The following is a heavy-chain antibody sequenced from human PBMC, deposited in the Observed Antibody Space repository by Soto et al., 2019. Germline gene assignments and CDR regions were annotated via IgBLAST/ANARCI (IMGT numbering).Heavy chain of an antibody. CDR1: GYTFTSYG. CDR3: AREALLRLYYYYGMDV. V-gene: IGHV1-18*01. Sequence: QVQLVQSGAEVKKPGASVKVSCKASGYTFTSYGISWVRRAPGQGLEWMGWISAYNGNTNYAQKLQGRVTMTTDTSTSTAYMELRSLRSDDTAVYYCAREALLRLYYYYGMDVWGQGTTVTVSS. J-gene: IGHJ6*02. CDR2: ISAYNGNT. D-gene: IGHD1-26*01.